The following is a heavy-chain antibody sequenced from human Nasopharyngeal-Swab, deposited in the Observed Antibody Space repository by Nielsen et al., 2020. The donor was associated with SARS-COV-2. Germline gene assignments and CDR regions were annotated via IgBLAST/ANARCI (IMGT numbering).Heavy chain of an antibody. J-gene: IGHJ1*01. Sequence: WIRQPPGKGLEGGGRIKSKTDGGTTDYAAPVKGRFTISRDDSKNTRDLQMNSLKTEDTAVYYCTTDRSLLWFGELWGEYFQHWGQGTLVTVSS. V-gene: IGHV3-15*01. D-gene: IGHD3-10*01. CDR3: TTDRSLLWFGELWGEYFQH. CDR2: IKSKTDGGTT.